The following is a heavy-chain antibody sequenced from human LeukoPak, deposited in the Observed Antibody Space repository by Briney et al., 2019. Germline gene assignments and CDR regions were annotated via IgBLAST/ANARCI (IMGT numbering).Heavy chain of an antibody. Sequence: GGSLRLSCAASGFAFSNTWMSWVRQVPGKGLEWVGRIKSKTDGGTADYTTPVKGRFTFSRDDSKNTLYLQMNSLKIEDTAVYYCTTSPYYDSGDYWGQEALVIVSS. J-gene: IGHJ4*02. CDR3: TTSPYYDSGDY. CDR2: IKSKTDGGTA. CDR1: GFAFSNTW. D-gene: IGHD3-22*01. V-gene: IGHV3-15*01.